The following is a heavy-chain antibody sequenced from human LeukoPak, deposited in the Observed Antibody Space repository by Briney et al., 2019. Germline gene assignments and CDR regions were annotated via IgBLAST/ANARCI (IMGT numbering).Heavy chain of an antibody. CDR3: ARGLDDYSNYWWGRQFWFDP. J-gene: IGHJ5*02. Sequence: PSETLSLTCAVYGGSFSGYYWSWIRQPPGKGLEWIGEINHSGSTNYNPSLKSRVTISVDTSKNQFSLKLSSVTAADTAVYYCARGLDDYSNYWWGRQFWFDPWGQGTLVTVSS. CDR1: GGSFSGYY. V-gene: IGHV4-34*01. CDR2: INHSGST. D-gene: IGHD4-11*01.